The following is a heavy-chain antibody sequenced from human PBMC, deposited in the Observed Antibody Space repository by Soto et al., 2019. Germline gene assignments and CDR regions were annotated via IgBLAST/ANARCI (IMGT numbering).Heavy chain of an antibody. CDR3: PRLRRAFWICYFEY. V-gene: IGHV4-61*01. CDR1: GGSVSSGSYY. Sequence: SETLSLTCTVSGGSVSSGSYYWSWIRQPPGKGLEWIGYIYYSGSTNYNPSLKSRVTISVDTSKNQFSLKLSSVTAEDTDVYYCPRLRRAFWICYFEYWGQGTLVTVSS. J-gene: IGHJ4*02. CDR2: IYYSGST. D-gene: IGHD3-3*01.